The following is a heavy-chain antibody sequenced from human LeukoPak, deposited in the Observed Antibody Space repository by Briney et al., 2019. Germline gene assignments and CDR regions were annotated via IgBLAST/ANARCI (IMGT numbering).Heavy chain of an antibody. V-gene: IGHV4-34*01. CDR1: GGPFSGYY. D-gene: IGHD6-13*01. Sequence: KPSETLSLTCAVYGGPFSGYYWSWIRQPPGKGLEWIGEINHSGSTNYNPSLKSRVTISVDTSKNQFSLKLSSVTAADTAVYYCARLGSNSSSWYWFDPWGQGTLVTVSS. CDR3: ARLGSNSSSWYWFDP. J-gene: IGHJ5*02. CDR2: INHSGST.